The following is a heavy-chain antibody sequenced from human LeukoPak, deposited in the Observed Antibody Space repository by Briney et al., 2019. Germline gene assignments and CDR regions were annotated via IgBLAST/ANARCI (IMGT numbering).Heavy chain of an antibody. J-gene: IGHJ5*02. V-gene: IGHV1-46*01. CDR1: GYTFTSYY. Sequence: GASVKVSCKASGYTFTSYYMHWVRQAPGQGLEWMGIINPSGGSTSYAQKFQGRVTMTRDTSTSTVYMELSSLRSEDTAVYYCARDKLGTVAGNINWFDPWGQGTLVTVSS. CDR2: INPSGGST. CDR3: ARDKLGTVAGNINWFDP. D-gene: IGHD6-19*01.